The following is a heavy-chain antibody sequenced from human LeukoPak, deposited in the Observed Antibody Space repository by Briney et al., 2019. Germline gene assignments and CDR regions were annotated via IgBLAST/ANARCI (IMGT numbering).Heavy chain of an antibody. CDR2: IYSGGTT. CDR1: GFTVSSNY. Sequence: GGSLRLSCAASGFTVSSNYINWVRQAPGKGLEWVSVIYSGGTTYYADSVKGRFIISRDNSKNTLYLQMNSLRAEDTAVYYCAWGIAAVYYAFDIWGQGTMVTVSS. J-gene: IGHJ3*02. CDR3: AWGIAAVYYAFDI. V-gene: IGHV3-53*01. D-gene: IGHD6-13*01.